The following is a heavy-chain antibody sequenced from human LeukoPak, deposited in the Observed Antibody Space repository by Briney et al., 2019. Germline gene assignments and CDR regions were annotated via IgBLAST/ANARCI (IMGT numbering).Heavy chain of an antibody. V-gene: IGHV4-59*01. CDR1: GGSISSSY. CDR3: ASAIAEDFYYYYMDV. CDR2: IYYSGST. D-gene: IGHD1-14*01. Sequence: SETLSLTCTVSGGSISSSYWTWIRQPPGKGLEWIGYIYYSGSTNYNPSLKSRVTISVDTSKNQFSLNLSSVTAADTAVYYCASAIAEDFYYYYMDVWGKRTTVTVSS. J-gene: IGHJ6*03.